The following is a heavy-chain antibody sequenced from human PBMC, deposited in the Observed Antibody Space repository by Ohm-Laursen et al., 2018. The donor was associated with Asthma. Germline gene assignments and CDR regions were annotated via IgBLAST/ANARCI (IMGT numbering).Heavy chain of an antibody. CDR3: AKDPNGDYLYYFDY. CDR1: GFTFSSYA. D-gene: IGHD4-17*01. V-gene: IGHV3-23*01. J-gene: IGHJ4*02. Sequence: SLRLSCSASGFTFSSYAMSWVRQAPGKGLEWVSAISGSGGSTYYADSVKGRFTISRDNSKNTLYLQMNSLRAEDTAVYYCAKDPNGDYLYYFDYWGQGTLVTVSS. CDR2: ISGSGGST.